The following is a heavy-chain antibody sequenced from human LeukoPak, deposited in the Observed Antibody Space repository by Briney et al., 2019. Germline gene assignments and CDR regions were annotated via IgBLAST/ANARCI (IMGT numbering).Heavy chain of an antibody. J-gene: IGHJ4*02. CDR2: ISSNGGST. V-gene: IGHV3-64*04. CDR3: ARSTGGIFDY. D-gene: IGHD2-8*02. CDR1: GFTFSSYT. Sequence: GGSLRLSCSASGFTFSSYTIHWVRQAPGKGLEYVSGISSNGGSTYYADSVKGRFTISRDNSKNTLYLQMNSLRAEDTAVYYCARSTGGIFDYWGQGTLVTVSS.